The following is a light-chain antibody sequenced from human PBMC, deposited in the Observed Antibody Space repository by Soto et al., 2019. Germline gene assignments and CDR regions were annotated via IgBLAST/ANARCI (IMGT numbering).Light chain of an antibody. CDR1: QGIASY. J-gene: IGKJ5*01. Sequence: DIQLTQSPSFLSASVGDRVTITCRGSQGIASYLAWYQQKPGRAPKLLIYAASTLQSGVPSRFSGSGSGTECTLTISSMQSEDFATYYCQQLNSYPVTFGQWTRLEIK. CDR2: AAS. CDR3: QQLNSYPVT. V-gene: IGKV1-9*01.